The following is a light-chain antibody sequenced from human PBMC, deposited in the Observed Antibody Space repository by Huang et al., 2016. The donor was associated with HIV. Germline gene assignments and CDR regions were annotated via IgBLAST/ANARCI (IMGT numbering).Light chain of an antibody. CDR1: QSVSSY. V-gene: IGKV3D-20*01. J-gene: IGKJ5*01. CDR2: DAS. CDR3: QQYGTLPRT. Sequence: EIVLTQSPATLSLSPGERATLSCGASQSVSSYLAWYQQKPGLAPRLLIYDASNRATGIPDRFSVRGSGTDFTLTISRLEPEDFAVYYCQQYGTLPRTFGQGTRLEIK.